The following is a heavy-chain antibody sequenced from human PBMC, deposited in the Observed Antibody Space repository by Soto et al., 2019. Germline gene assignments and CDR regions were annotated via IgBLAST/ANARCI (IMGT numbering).Heavy chain of an antibody. CDR2: ISAYNGNT. J-gene: IGHJ4*02. Sequence: QVQLVQSGAEVKKPGASVKVSCKASGYTFTSYGISWVRQAPGQGLEWMGWISAYNGNTNYAQKLQGRVTMTTDTSTSTAYMELRSLRSDDTAVYYCARPTYYYDSSGYSTRHLDYWGQGTLVTVSS. D-gene: IGHD3-22*01. CDR3: ARPTYYYDSSGYSTRHLDY. V-gene: IGHV1-18*04. CDR1: GYTFTSYG.